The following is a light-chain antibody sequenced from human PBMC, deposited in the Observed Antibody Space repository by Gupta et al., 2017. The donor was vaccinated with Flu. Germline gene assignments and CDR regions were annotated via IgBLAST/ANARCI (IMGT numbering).Light chain of an antibody. J-gene: IGKJ2*01. CDR3: QQSYSTPYT. V-gene: IGKV1-39*01. Sequence: DIQMTQSPSSLSASVGDRVTITCRGSQRIGSYLNWYQQKPGKAPELLIYAASSLPSGFPSRFSGSGSGTDFTLTISSLQPEDFATYYCQQSYSTPYTFGQGTKLEIK. CDR2: AAS. CDR1: QRIGSY.